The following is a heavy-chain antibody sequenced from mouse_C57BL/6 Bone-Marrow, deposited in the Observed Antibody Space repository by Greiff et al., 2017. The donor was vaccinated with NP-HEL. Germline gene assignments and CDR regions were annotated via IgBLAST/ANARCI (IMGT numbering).Heavy chain of an antibody. CDR2: FYPGSGSI. CDR3: ARHGDYFGSSYGYFDV. J-gene: IGHJ1*03. D-gene: IGHD1-1*01. Sequence: QVHVKQSGAELVKPGASVKLSCKASGYTFTEYTIHWVKQRSGQGLEWIGWFYPGSGSIKYNEKFKDKATLTAYKSSSTVYMDLSRLTSEDSAVYFCARHGDYFGSSYGYFDVWGTGTTVTVSS. V-gene: IGHV1-62-2*01. CDR1: GYTFTEYT.